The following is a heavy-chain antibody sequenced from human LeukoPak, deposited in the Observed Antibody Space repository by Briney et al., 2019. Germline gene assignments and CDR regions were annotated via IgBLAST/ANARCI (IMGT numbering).Heavy chain of an antibody. CDR1: GFTFSTYW. Sequence: GGSLRLSCVVSGFTFSTYWMSWVRQAPGKGLEWVANINEHGNQKYYVDSLNGRFTISRDNAKNSLFLQMDSLEDEDTAVYYCARDRDYARDCWGQGTLVTVSS. D-gene: IGHD3-10*02. CDR2: INEHGNQK. CDR3: ARDRDYARDC. V-gene: IGHV3-7*01. J-gene: IGHJ4*02.